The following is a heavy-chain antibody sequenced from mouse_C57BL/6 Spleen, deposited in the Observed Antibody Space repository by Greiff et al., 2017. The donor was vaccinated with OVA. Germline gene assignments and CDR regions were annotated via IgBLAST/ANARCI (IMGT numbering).Heavy chain of an antibody. CDR3: AIDPAQDAMDY. V-gene: IGHV1-18*01. CDR2: INPYNGGT. CDR1: GYTFTDYN. Sequence: VQLQQSGPELVKPGASVKIPCKASGYTFTDYNMDWVKQSHGKSLEWIGDINPYNGGTIYNQKFKGKATLTVDKSSSTAYMELRSLTSEDTAVYYCAIDPAQDAMDYWGQGTSVTVSS. D-gene: IGHD3-2*02. J-gene: IGHJ4*01.